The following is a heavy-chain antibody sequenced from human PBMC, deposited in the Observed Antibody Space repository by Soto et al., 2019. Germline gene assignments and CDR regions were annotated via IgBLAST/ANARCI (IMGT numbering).Heavy chain of an antibody. V-gene: IGHV3-30*18. CDR1: GFTFSSYG. D-gene: IGHD3-16*01. CDR3: AKEDRFGASRGFVGA. J-gene: IGHJ5*02. CDR2: ISYEGSHQ. Sequence: QVLLVESGGGVVQPGRSLRVSCAASGFTFSSYGMHWVRQAPGKGPEWVAIISYEGSHQYYADSVKGRFTISRDNSKNTLHLQMKSLRAEDTAMYYCAKEDRFGASRGFVGAWGQGTLVTVSS.